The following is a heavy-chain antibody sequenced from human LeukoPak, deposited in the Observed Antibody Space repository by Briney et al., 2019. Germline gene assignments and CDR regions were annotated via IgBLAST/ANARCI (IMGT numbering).Heavy chain of an antibody. J-gene: IGHJ3*02. CDR2: IYSGGSK. V-gene: IGHV3-53*04. CDR1: GFTVSSNY. Sequence: GGSLRLSCAASGFTVSSNYMSWVRQAPGKGLEWVSIIYSGGSKYYADSVKGRFTISRHNSKNALYLQMNSRGAEDTAVYYCAREVGGSAFDIWGQGTMVTVSS. CDR3: AREVGGSAFDI. D-gene: IGHD3-16*01.